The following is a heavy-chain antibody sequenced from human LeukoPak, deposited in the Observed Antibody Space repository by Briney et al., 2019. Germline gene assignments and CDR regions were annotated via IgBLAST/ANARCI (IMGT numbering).Heavy chain of an antibody. CDR2: IYYTGST. Sequence: SETLSLTCTVSGGSITSYFWNWVRQPPGKGLEWIGYIYYTGSTNYSPSLKSRVTISVDTSKNQFSLKLSSVAAADTAVYYCARRPASGSYYVDTWGQGTLVTVSS. D-gene: IGHD1-26*01. V-gene: IGHV4-59*08. CDR3: ARRPASGSYYVDT. J-gene: IGHJ4*02. CDR1: GGSITSYF.